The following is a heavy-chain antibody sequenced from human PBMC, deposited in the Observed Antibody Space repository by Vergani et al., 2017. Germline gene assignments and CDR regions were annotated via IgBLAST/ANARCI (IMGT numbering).Heavy chain of an antibody. V-gene: IGHV4-61*10. Sequence: QLQLQESGPGLVKPSETLSLTCTVSGGSISSSSYYWSWIRQPAGKGLEWIGYIYYSGSTNYNPSLKSRVTITVDTSKNQFSLKLSSVTAADTAVYYCARRGIAVAGTSYNWFDPWGQGTLVTVSS. J-gene: IGHJ5*02. CDR3: ARRGIAVAGTSYNWFDP. CDR1: GGSISSSSYY. D-gene: IGHD6-19*01. CDR2: IYYSGST.